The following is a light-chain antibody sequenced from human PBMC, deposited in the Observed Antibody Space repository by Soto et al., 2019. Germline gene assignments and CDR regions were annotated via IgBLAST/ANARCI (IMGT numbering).Light chain of an antibody. J-gene: IGKJ1*01. CDR2: AAS. CDR1: QAIRSD. V-gene: IGKV1-17*01. CDR3: LQHKTYPWT. Sequence: DIQMTQSPSSLSASVGDRVTITCRASQAIRSDLGWFQQKPGKAPRLLIYAASTLQSGVPSRLSGSGSGTEFNLTNSSLQPEDCATYYCLQHKTYPWTFGQGTKVEVK.